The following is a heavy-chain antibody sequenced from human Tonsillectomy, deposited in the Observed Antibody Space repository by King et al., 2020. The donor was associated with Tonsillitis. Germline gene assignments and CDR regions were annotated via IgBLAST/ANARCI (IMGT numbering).Heavy chain of an antibody. CDR3: SKEGGGPLDY. J-gene: IGHJ4*02. D-gene: IGHD3-16*01. CDR1: GFTFSSYD. V-gene: IGHV3-30*02. CDR2: IRYDGINK. Sequence: VQLVESGGGVVQPGGSLRLSCAASGFTFSSYDMHWVRQAPGKGLEWVAFIRYDGINKYYADSVKGRFTISKDNSKNTLYLQMNSRRAEETAVYYWSKEGGGPLDYWGQGTLVTVSS.